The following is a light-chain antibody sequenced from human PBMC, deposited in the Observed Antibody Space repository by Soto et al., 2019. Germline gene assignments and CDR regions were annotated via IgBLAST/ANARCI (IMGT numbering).Light chain of an antibody. Sequence: EIVVTQSPGTLSVSPGERATLSCRASQRVNSNYLAWYQQKPGQAPMILIYGASTRATGIPARLSGSGSGPDFTLSISTLEPEDFAVYHCQQYGTSPWTFGQGTKVEIK. CDR1: QRVNSNY. V-gene: IGKV3-20*01. CDR3: QQYGTSPWT. J-gene: IGKJ1*01. CDR2: GAS.